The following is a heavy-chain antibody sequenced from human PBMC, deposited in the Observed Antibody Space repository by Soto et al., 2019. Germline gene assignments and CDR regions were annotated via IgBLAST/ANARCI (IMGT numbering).Heavy chain of an antibody. CDR1: GFTFSSYA. V-gene: IGHV3-23*01. D-gene: IGHD7-27*01. J-gene: IGHJ6*03. CDR2: ISGSGGST. Sequence: GGSLRLSCAASGFTFSSYAMSWVRQAPGKGLEWVSAISGSGGSTYYADSVKGRFTISRDNSKNTLYLQMNSLRAEDTAVDYCASNWGNYYYMDVWGKGTTVTVSS. CDR3: ASNWGNYYYMDV.